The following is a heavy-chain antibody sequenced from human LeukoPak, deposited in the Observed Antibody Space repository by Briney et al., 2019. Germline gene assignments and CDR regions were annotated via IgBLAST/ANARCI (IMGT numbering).Heavy chain of an antibody. V-gene: IGHV4-34*01. CDR2: INHSGST. CDR3: ASSSYGDYGPADY. D-gene: IGHD4-17*01. J-gene: IGHJ4*02. CDR1: GGSFSGYY. Sequence: SETLSLTCAVYGGSFSGYYWSWIRQPPGKGLEWIGEINHSGSTNYNPSLKSRVTIPVDTSKNQFSLKLSSVTAADTAVYYCASSSYGDYGPADYWGQGTLVTVSS.